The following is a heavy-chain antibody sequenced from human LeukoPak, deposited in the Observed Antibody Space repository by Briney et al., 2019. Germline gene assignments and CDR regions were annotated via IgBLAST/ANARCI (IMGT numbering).Heavy chain of an antibody. CDR3: ATSRAQTLAYCGGDCYSGFDY. CDR1: GYTFPAYY. D-gene: IGHD2-21*02. V-gene: IGHV1-2*02. J-gene: IGHJ4*02. CDR2: INPDSGGT. Sequence: GASVKVSCKASGYTFPAYYMHWVRQAPGQGLDWLGWINPDSGGTNYAQKFQGRVTMTRDPSISTAYMELGWLRSDDTAMYYCATSRAQTLAYCGGDCYSGFDYWGQGTLVSVSS.